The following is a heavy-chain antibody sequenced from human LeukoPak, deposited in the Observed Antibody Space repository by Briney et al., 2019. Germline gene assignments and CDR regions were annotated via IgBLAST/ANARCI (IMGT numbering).Heavy chain of an antibody. CDR2: ISISGGSA. CDR3: AKREASVDY. CDR1: GFTFSSSG. J-gene: IGHJ4*02. Sequence: PGGSLRLSCAASGFTFSSSGKTWVRQAPGKGLEWVSSISISGGSAYYTDSVKGRFTISRDKSKNTLFLQMNSLRPDDTAVYYCAKREASVDYWGQGTLVTVSS. V-gene: IGHV3-23*01.